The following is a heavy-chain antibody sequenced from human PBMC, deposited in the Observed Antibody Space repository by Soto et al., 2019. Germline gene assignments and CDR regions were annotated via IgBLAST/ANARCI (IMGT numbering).Heavy chain of an antibody. Sequence: EVQLLESGGGLVQPGGSLRLSCAASGFTFSSYAMSWVRQAPGKGLEWVSAISGSGGSTYYADSVKGRFTISRDNSKNTLYLQMNSLRAEDTAVYYCAKGYCSGGSCIPVIRVRAFDIWGQGTMVTVSS. CDR1: GFTFSSYA. D-gene: IGHD2-15*01. CDR2: ISGSGGST. CDR3: AKGYCSGGSCIPVIRVRAFDI. V-gene: IGHV3-23*01. J-gene: IGHJ3*02.